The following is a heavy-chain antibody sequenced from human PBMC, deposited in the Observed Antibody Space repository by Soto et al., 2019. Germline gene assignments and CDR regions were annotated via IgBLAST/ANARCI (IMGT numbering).Heavy chain of an antibody. Sequence: QVQLVQSGAEVKKPGASVKVSCKASGYTFTSYDINWVRQATGQGLEWMGWMNPNSGNTGYAQKFQGRVTMTRNTPISTAYMELTSLRSEATAVYYCARWPDGYYYYGMDLWGQGTTVTVSS. CDR3: ARWPDGYYYYGMDL. J-gene: IGHJ6*02. V-gene: IGHV1-8*01. CDR2: MNPNSGNT. CDR1: GYTFTSYD.